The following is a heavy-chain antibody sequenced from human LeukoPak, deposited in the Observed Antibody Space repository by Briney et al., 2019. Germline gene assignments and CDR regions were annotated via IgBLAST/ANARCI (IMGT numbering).Heavy chain of an antibody. CDR3: AKDLGWELPAEAY. D-gene: IGHD1-26*01. Sequence: PGGSLRLSCVASGFTFEKYVMNWVRQAPGEGLEWLATIYGSGVSISYADSVKGRFTISRDNSNNTLYLQMNSLRAEDTATYFCAKDLGWELPAEAYWGQGILVTVSS. V-gene: IGHV3-23*01. CDR1: GFTFEKYV. J-gene: IGHJ4*02. CDR2: IYGSGVSI.